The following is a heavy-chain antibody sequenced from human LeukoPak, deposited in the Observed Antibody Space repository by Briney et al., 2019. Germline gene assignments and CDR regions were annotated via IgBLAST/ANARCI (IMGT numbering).Heavy chain of an antibody. J-gene: IGHJ4*02. Sequence: ASVKVSCKASGGTFSNYGISWVRQAPGQGLEWMGRIIPFFGTTNYAQKFRGRVTITADKSTSTAYMELSSLRSEDTAVYYCVRTISGGCDWGQGTLVTVSS. CDR2: IIPFFGTT. D-gene: IGHD6-19*01. V-gene: IGHV1-69*06. CDR1: GGTFSNYG. CDR3: VRTISGGCD.